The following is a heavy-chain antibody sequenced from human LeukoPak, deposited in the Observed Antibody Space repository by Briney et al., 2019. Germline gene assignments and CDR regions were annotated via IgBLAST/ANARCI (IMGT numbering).Heavy chain of an antibody. V-gene: IGHV3-7*01. J-gene: IGHJ5*02. D-gene: IGHD2-2*01. CDR3: AIEPYCSSTSCYEYGGLDP. Sequence: GGSLRLSCAASGFTFSSYWMSWVRQAPGKGLEWVANIKQDGSEKYYVDSVKGRFTISRDNAKNSLYLQMNSLRAEDTAVYYCAIEPYCSSTSCYEYGGLDPWGQGTLVTVSS. CDR1: GFTFSSYW. CDR2: IKQDGSEK.